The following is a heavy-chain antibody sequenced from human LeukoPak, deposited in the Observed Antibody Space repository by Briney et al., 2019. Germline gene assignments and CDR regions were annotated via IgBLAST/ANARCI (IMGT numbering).Heavy chain of an antibody. CDR1: SGSISSSSYY. CDR2: IYYSGST. CDR3: ARALSSYPYYFDY. D-gene: IGHD2-2*01. J-gene: IGHJ4*02. V-gene: IGHV4-39*07. Sequence: SETLSLTCTVSSGSISSSSYYWGWIRQPPGKGLEWIGSIYYSGSTNYNPSLKSRVTISVDTSKNQFSLKLSSVTAADTAVYYCARALSSYPYYFDYWGQGTLVTVSS.